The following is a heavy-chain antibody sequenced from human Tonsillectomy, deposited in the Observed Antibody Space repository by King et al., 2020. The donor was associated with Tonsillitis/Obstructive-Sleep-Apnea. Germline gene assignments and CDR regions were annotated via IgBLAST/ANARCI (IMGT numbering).Heavy chain of an antibody. CDR1: GFIFSRYS. Sequence: VQLVESGGGLVLPGGSLRLSCAASGFIFSRYSLSWVRQPPGKGLEWVAHISGSFIAVNYADSVKGGFTISRDAAKNSLYLQMNSLRDVDTAVYYCAREGIGTYNAFDIWGQGTMVTVSA. CDR3: AREGIGTYNAFDI. J-gene: IGHJ3*02. V-gene: IGHV3-48*02. D-gene: IGHD1-26*01. CDR2: ISGSFIAV.